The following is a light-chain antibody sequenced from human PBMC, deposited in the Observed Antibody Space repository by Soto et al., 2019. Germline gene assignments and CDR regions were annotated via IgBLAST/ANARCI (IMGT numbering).Light chain of an antibody. V-gene: IGLV1-40*01. Sequence: QSVLTQPPSVSGAPGQRVTISCTGSYSNIVAGYEVHWYQQIPGTAPKLLISGHNNRPSGVPDRFFGSKSGTSASLTIIGLQAEDETDYYCQSYDSSMSGSGVFGGGTKLTVL. CDR1: YSNIVAGYE. CDR2: GHN. J-gene: IGLJ3*02. CDR3: QSYDSSMSGSGV.